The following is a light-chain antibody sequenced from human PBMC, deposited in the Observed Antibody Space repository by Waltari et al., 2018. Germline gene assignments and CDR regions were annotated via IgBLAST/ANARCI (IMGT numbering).Light chain of an antibody. CDR2: GAS. CDR3: QQYNNWPPMVT. CDR1: QSVSSN. J-gene: IGKJ3*01. Sequence: DIVMTQSPATLSVSPGERATISCRARQSVSSNLAWYQQKPGQAPRLLIYGASTRATGIPARFSGSGSGTEFTLTISSLHSEYFAVYCCQQYNNWPPMVTFGPGTKVDIK. V-gene: IGKV3-15*01.